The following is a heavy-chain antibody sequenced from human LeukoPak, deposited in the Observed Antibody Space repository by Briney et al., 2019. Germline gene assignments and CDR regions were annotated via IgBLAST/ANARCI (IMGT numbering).Heavy chain of an antibody. Sequence: GGSLRLSCAASGFTFSSYAMTWVRQAPGKGLEWLSGISGSGNGTYYADSVKGRFTISRDNSKNMVYLQMNSLTVEDAATYYCARRTMSAFDSWGQGTLLIVSS. J-gene: IGHJ4*02. CDR2: ISGSGNGT. CDR3: ARRTMSAFDS. D-gene: IGHD5-24*01. CDR1: GFTFSSYA. V-gene: IGHV3-23*01.